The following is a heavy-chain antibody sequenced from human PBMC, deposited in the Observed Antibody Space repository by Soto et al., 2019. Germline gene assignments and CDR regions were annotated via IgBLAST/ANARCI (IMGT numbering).Heavy chain of an antibody. J-gene: IGHJ4*01. D-gene: IGHD3-10*01. CDR1: GYTFTSYG. CDR2: ISAYNGNT. CDR3: AREYYYGWGPWY. V-gene: IGHV1-18*01. Sequence: QVQLVQSGAEVKKPGASVKVSCKASGYTFTSYGISWVRQAPGQGLEWMGWISAYNGNTNYAQKVQGRVTMTTDTAKSTVYMELCSLRSDDSAVYSCAREYYYGWGPWYWGHGTLVTVSS.